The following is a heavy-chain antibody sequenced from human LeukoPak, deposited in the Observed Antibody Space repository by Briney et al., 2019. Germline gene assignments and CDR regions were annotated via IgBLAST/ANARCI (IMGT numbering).Heavy chain of an antibody. CDR3: AGQIAVAGTGIAAFDI. V-gene: IGHV4-34*01. CDR1: GGSFSGYY. Sequence: PSETLSLTCAVYGGSFSGYYWGWIRQPPGKGLWWIGEINHSGSTNYNPCLKSRVTISVDPSKHQFSLKLSSVTAADTAVYYCAGQIAVAGTGIAAFDIWGQGTMVTVSS. J-gene: IGHJ3*02. D-gene: IGHD6-19*01. CDR2: INHSGST.